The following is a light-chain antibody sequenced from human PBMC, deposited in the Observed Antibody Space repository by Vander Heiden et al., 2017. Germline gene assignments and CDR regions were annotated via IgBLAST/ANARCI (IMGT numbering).Light chain of an antibody. V-gene: IGLV3-21*02. J-gene: IGLJ2*01. Sequence: SYVLTQPPSVSVAPGQTARITCGGHNMGSKSVHWYQQKPGQAPVLVVYDDSDRPSGIPERFSGSNSGNTATLTISRVEAGDEADYYCQVWDSSSDHPVVFGGGTKLTGL. CDR2: DDS. CDR3: QVWDSSSDHPVV. CDR1: NMGSKS.